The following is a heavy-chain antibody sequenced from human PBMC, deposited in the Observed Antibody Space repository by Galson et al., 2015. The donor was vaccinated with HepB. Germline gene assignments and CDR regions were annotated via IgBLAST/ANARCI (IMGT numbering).Heavy chain of an antibody. Sequence: SLRLSCAASGFSFTRYAMTWVRQAPGKGLEWVSSITSSGGNSYYTDSVKGRFTVSIDHSKNTLLLQLNNLRSEDTAMYFCAKDGIMVANNPYHFHYWGQGTLVTVSS. J-gene: IGHJ4*02. CDR2: ITSSGGNS. D-gene: IGHD2-15*01. V-gene: IGHV3-23*01. CDR3: AKDGIMVANNPYHFHY. CDR1: GFSFTRYA.